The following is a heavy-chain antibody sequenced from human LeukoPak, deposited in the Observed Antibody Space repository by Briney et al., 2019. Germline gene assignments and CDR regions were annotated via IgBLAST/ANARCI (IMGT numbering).Heavy chain of an antibody. Sequence: GASLKISCKSSGYRFTSNWIGWGRRLPGKGLEWMGIIYPTDSDTRYSPSFQGQVTISADKSINTAYLQWSSLKASDTALYYCARHKRSLPSDFWGQGPLVTVSS. D-gene: IGHD3-3*01. J-gene: IGHJ4*02. CDR2: IYPTDSDT. V-gene: IGHV5-51*01. CDR3: ARHKRSLPSDF. CDR1: GYRFTSNW.